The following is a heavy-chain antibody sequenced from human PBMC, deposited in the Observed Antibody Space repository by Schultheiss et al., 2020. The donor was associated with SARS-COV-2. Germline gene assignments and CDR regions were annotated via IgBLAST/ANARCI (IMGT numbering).Heavy chain of an antibody. J-gene: IGHJ6*03. Sequence: SQTLSLTCAVYGGSFSGYYWSWIRQPPGKGLEWIGYIYHSGSTYYNPSLKSRVTISVDTSKNQFSLKLSSVTAADTAVYYCARGLWLRWLQLAYYYYMDVWGKGTTVTVSS. D-gene: IGHD5-24*01. CDR1: GGSFSGYY. V-gene: IGHV4-34*01. CDR3: ARGLWLRWLQLAYYYYMDV. CDR2: IYHSGST.